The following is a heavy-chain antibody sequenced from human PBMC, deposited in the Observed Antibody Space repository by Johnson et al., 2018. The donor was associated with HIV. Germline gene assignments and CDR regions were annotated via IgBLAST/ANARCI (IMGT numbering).Heavy chain of an antibody. CDR3: AKVGRIVVAIGNDAFDI. CDR1: GFTFSSYA. J-gene: IGHJ3*02. Sequence: QMLLVESGGGVVQPGRSLRLSCAASGFTFSSYAMHWVRQAPGKGLEWVAVISYDGHNKYYADSVKGRFTSSRDNSSNTLYLQMNTLRTEDTALYYCAKVGRIVVAIGNDAFDIWGQGTMVTVSS. V-gene: IGHV3-30-3*01. CDR2: ISYDGHNK. D-gene: IGHD2-21*01.